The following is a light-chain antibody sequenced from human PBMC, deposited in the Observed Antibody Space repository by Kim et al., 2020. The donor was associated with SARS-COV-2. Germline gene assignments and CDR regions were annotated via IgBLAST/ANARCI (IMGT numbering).Light chain of an antibody. J-gene: IGLJ1*01. CDR1: SSNIGSRI. Sequence: QPVLTQPPSASGTPGQSITISCSGSSSNIGSRIVNWYQQLPGTAPKLLIYSNNQRPSGVPDRFSGSKSGTSGSLAISGLQSEDEADYYCAAWDGSLNGYVFGTGTKVTVL. V-gene: IGLV1-44*01. CDR3: AAWDGSLNGYV. CDR2: SNN.